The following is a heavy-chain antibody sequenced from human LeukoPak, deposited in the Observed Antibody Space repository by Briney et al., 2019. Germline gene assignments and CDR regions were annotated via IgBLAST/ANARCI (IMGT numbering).Heavy chain of an antibody. Sequence: GGSLRLSCAASGFTFDDYGMSWVRPVPGKGLEWVSGINWNGGSTGYADSVKGRFTISRDNAKNSLYLQMDSLRVEDTALYYCARGIRFLEWLSGFDYWGQGTLVTVSS. CDR1: GFTFDDYG. CDR2: INWNGGST. J-gene: IGHJ4*02. CDR3: ARGIRFLEWLSGFDY. V-gene: IGHV3-20*04. D-gene: IGHD3-3*01.